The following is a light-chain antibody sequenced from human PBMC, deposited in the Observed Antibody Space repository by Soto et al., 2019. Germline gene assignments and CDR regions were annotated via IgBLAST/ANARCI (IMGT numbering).Light chain of an antibody. V-gene: IGLV2-11*01. J-gene: IGLJ2*01. CDR1: SNNVGDYKY. CDR3: QSYDRSLSSPI. CDR2: DVS. Sequence: QSALTQPRSVSGSPGQSVTISCTGTSNNVGDYKYVSWYQQHPGEAPKVMIYDVSKRPSGVPDRFSGSKSGTSASLAITGLQADDEADYYCQSYDRSLSSPIFGGGTKLTVL.